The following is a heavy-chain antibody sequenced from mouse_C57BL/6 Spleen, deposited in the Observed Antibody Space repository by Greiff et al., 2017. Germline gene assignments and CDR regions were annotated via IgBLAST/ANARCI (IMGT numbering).Heavy chain of an antibody. V-gene: IGHV1-59*01. CDR3: AKFSLYYGYDGNY. CDR1: GYTFTSYW. J-gene: IGHJ2*01. D-gene: IGHD2-2*01. Sequence: VQLQQPGAELVRPGTSVKLSCKASGYTFTSYWMHWVKQRPGQGLEWIGVIDPSDSYTNYNQKFKGKATLTVDTSSRTAYMQLSSLTSEDSAVYYCAKFSLYYGYDGNYWGQGTTLTVSS. CDR2: IDPSDSYT.